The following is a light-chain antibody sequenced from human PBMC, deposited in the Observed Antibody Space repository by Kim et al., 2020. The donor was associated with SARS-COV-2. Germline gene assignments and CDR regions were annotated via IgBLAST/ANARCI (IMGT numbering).Light chain of an antibody. CDR2: DAS. Sequence: IQLTQSPSTLSASVGDRVTITCRASQSIGVWLAWYQQKPGKAPKLLIYDASSVESGVPSRFSGSGSGTEFTLTISSLQPDDSATYYCQHHSTYPITFGQGTRLEIK. J-gene: IGKJ5*01. CDR3: QHHSTYPIT. V-gene: IGKV1-5*01. CDR1: QSIGVW.